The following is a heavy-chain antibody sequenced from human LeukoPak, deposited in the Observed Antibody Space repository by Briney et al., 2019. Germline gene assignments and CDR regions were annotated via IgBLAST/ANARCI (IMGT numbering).Heavy chain of an antibody. D-gene: IGHD4/OR15-4a*01. Sequence: SETLSLTCAVYGGSFSGYYWSWIRQPPGKGLEWIGEINHSGSTNYNPSLKSRVTISVDTSKNQFSLKLSSVTAADTAVYYCARLGARGYYYYYMDVWGKGTTVTVSS. CDR2: INHSGST. CDR3: ARLGARGYYYYYMDV. J-gene: IGHJ6*03. V-gene: IGHV4-34*01. CDR1: GGSFSGYY.